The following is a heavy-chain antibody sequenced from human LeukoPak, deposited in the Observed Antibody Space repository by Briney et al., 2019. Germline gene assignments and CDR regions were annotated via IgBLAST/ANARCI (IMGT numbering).Heavy chain of an antibody. J-gene: IGHJ4*02. Sequence: GGSLRLSCVASGFTFGSYSMRWVRQAPGKGLEWVSLISGDGGSTYYADSVKGRFTISRDNSKNTLYLQMNRLRAEDTALYYCSKDTLHSRRWNFDYWGRGTLVTVSS. V-gene: IGHV3-43*01. CDR1: GFTFGSYS. D-gene: IGHD6-13*01. CDR3: SKDTLHSRRWNFDY. CDR2: ISGDGGST.